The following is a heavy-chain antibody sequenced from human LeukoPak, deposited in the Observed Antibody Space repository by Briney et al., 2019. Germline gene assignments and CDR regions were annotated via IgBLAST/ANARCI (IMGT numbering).Heavy chain of an antibody. Sequence: SETLSLTCAVSGGSISSYYWSWIRQPAGKGLEYIGRMYTSGYINYNPSLKSRVTLSIDTSKNQFSLKLTSVTASDTAVYYCARHQWVPAFDIWGQGTMVTVSS. CDR1: GGSISSYY. V-gene: IGHV4-4*07. J-gene: IGHJ3*02. D-gene: IGHD1-26*01. CDR2: MYTSGYI. CDR3: ARHQWVPAFDI.